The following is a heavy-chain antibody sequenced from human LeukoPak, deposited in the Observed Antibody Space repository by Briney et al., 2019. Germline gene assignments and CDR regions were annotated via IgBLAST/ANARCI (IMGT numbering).Heavy chain of an antibody. CDR3: ARGSTGYSYGPDDY. CDR2: INHSGST. D-gene: IGHD5-18*01. Sequence: SETLSLTCAVYGGSFSGYYWSWIRPPPGKGLEWIGEINHSGSTNYNPSLKSRVTISVDTSKNQFSLKLSSVTAADTAVYYCARGSTGYSYGPDDYWGQGTLVTVSS. V-gene: IGHV4-34*01. J-gene: IGHJ4*02. CDR1: GGSFSGYY.